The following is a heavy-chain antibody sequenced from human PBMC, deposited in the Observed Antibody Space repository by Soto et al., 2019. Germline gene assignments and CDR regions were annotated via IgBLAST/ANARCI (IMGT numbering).Heavy chain of an antibody. CDR1: GFNFNRYT. CDR3: ANAWDPRPAYYFDY. CDR2: ISPGGGGT. J-gene: IGHJ4*02. V-gene: IGHV3-23*01. D-gene: IGHD1-26*01. Sequence: EVHLLESGGGLVQPGGSLRLSCAASGFNFNRYTMTWVRQAPGKGLEWVSAISPGGGGTFYADSVRGRFTTSSDNSKNTLSLHMSSLRAEDTAIYFCANAWDPRPAYYFDYWGQGTLVTVSS.